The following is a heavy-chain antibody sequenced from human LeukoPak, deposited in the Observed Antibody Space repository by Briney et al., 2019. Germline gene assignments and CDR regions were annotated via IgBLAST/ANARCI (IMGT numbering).Heavy chain of an antibody. Sequence: GESLKISCKGSGYSFTSYWIGWVRQMPGKGLEWMGIIYPGDSDTRYSPSFQGQVTISADKSISTAYLQWSSLKASDTAMYYCARDRDVTIFGAADNWFDPWGQGTLVTVSS. CDR3: ARDRDVTIFGAADNWFDP. J-gene: IGHJ5*02. CDR2: IYPGDSDT. CDR1: GYSFTSYW. D-gene: IGHD3-3*01. V-gene: IGHV5-51*01.